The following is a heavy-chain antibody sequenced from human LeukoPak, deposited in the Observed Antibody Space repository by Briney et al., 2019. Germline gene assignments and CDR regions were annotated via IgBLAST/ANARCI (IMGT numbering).Heavy chain of an antibody. J-gene: IGHJ4*02. V-gene: IGHV1-18*01. CDR3: ARDQEWELLGY. CDR2: ISAYNGDT. D-gene: IGHD1-26*01. Sequence: GASVKVSCKASGYNFINYGISWVRQAPGHGLEWMGWISAYNGDTKYAQKFQGRVTITADKSTSTAYMELSSLRSEDTAVYYCARDQEWELLGYWGQGTLVTVSS. CDR1: GYNFINYG.